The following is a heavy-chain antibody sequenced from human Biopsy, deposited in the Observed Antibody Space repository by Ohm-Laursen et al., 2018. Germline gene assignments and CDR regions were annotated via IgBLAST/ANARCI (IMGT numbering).Heavy chain of an antibody. Sequence: SVKVSCKSPGGTFSNYGVNWVRQAPGQGLEWLGGNIPILGTGNYAQKFQDRVTVAADTSTSTATMELRSLRSDDTTVYYCATKLTGYFHHWGQGTLVIVSS. D-gene: IGHD3-9*01. CDR1: GGTFSNYG. CDR2: NIPILGTG. CDR3: ATKLTGYFHH. J-gene: IGHJ1*01. V-gene: IGHV1-69*06.